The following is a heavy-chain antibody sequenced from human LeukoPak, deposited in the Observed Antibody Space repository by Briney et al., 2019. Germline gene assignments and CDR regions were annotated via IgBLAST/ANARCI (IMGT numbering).Heavy chain of an antibody. Sequence: SETLSLTCTVSGGSISSYYWSWIRQPPGKGLEWIGYIYYSGSTNYNPSLKSRVTISVDTSKNQFSLKLSSVTAADTAVYYCARDRSSGIAAAGVDWFDPWGQGTLVTVSS. CDR2: IYYSGST. J-gene: IGHJ5*02. V-gene: IGHV4-59*12. D-gene: IGHD6-13*01. CDR3: ARDRSSGIAAAGVDWFDP. CDR1: GGSISSYY.